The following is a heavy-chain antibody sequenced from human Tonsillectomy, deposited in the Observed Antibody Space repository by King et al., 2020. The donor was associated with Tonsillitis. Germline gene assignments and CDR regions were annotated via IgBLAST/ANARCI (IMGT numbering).Heavy chain of an antibody. D-gene: IGHD3-10*01. CDR1: GGSISSGGYY. J-gene: IGHJ4*02. CDR2: IYYSGIT. Sequence: LQLQESGPGLVKPSQTLSLTCTVSGGSISSGGYYWSWIRQHPGQGLGWIGYIYYSGITYYNPSLKSRVTISVDTSKNQFSLTLSSVTAADTAVYYCLRGVTSPFDYWGQGTLVTVSS. V-gene: IGHV4-31*03. CDR3: LRGVTSPFDY.